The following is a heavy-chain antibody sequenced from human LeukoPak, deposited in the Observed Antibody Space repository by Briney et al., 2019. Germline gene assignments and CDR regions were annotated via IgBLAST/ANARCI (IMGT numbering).Heavy chain of an antibody. J-gene: IGHJ1*01. CDR1: GGSMSSYY. D-gene: IGHD6-19*01. CDR2: IYYTRST. Sequence: PSETLSLTCTVSGGSMSSYYWSWIRQPPGKGLEWIGYIYYTRSTNYNPSLKNRVTISVDTSKNQFSLKLSSVTVADTAVYYCARGREWLEEYFQHWGQGTLVTVSS. CDR3: ARGREWLEEYFQH. V-gene: IGHV4-59*01.